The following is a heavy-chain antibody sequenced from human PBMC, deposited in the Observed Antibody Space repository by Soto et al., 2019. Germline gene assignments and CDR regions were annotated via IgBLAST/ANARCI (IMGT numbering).Heavy chain of an antibody. CDR1: GFAFNDSA. CDR2: VRSKTNNYAT. CDR3: TNNFV. Sequence: DVQVVQSGGGLVQPGGSLKLSCAASGFAFNDSAMHWVRQASGKGLEWVARVRSKTNNYATAYPVSVRGRFTVSRDDSMGTTYLQINSLKTADTAMYYCTNNFVWGQGVLVTVSS. V-gene: IGHV3-73*01. J-gene: IGHJ4*02. D-gene: IGHD2-15*01.